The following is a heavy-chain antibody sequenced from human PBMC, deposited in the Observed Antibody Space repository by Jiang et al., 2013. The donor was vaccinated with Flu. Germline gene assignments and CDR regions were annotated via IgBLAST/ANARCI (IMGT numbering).Heavy chain of an antibody. J-gene: IGHJ5*02. CDR3: ARDVTGVRGLGH. Sequence: QLVESGGGLVKPGGSLRLSCAASGFTFSHYYMNWGPPGLQGKGLEWVSFIDSSSSDINYADSVRGRFTVSRDNAKSSLYLQLTSLRSDDTAVYYCARDVTGVRGLGHWGPGTLVTVSS. D-gene: IGHD3-10*01. CDR2: IDSSSSDI. V-gene: IGHV3-11*06. CDR1: GFTFSHYY.